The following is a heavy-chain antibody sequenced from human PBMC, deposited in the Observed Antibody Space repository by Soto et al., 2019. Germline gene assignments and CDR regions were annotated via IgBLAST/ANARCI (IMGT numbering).Heavy chain of an antibody. Sequence: QVQLVESGGGVVQPGRSLRLSCAASGFTFSSYGMHWVRQAPGKGLEWVAVISYDGSDKYYADSVKGRFTISRDNSKNTLDLQMNSLRVEETAVYYCAKDGLYQGLPGRQFDYWGQGTLVTVSS. J-gene: IGHJ4*02. D-gene: IGHD1-26*01. CDR1: GFTFSSYG. V-gene: IGHV3-30*18. CDR3: AKDGLYQGLPGRQFDY. CDR2: ISYDGSDK.